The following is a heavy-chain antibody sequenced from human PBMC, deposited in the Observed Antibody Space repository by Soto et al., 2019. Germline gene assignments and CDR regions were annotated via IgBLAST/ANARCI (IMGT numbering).Heavy chain of an antibody. CDR2: IIPILGIA. CDR3: AGLPATGTYYYYYGMDV. CDR1: GGTFSSYT. Sequence: QVQLVQSGAEVKKPGSSVKVSCKASGGTFSSYTISWVRQAPGQGLEWMGRIIPILGIANYAQKFQGRVTITADKSTSTAYMELSSLRSEDTAVYYCAGLPATGTYYYYYGMDVWGQGTTVTVSS. J-gene: IGHJ6*02. V-gene: IGHV1-69*02. D-gene: IGHD2-2*01.